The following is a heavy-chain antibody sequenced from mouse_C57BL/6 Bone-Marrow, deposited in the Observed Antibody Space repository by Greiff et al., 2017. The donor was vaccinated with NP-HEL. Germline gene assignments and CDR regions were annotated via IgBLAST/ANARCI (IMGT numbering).Heavy chain of an antibody. CDR1: GFTFSSYA. D-gene: IGHD1-1*01. CDR2: ISDGGSYT. CDR3: ARLLLLYFDY. V-gene: IGHV5-4*01. Sequence: EVQLVESGGGLVKPGGSLKLSCAASGFTFSSYAMSWVRQTPETRLEWVATISDGGSYTYYPDNVKGRFTISRDNAKNNLYLQMSHLKSEDTAMYYCARLLLLYFDYWGQGTTLTVSS. J-gene: IGHJ2*01.